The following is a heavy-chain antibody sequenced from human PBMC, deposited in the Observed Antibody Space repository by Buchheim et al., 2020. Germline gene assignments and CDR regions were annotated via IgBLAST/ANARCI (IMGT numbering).Heavy chain of an antibody. V-gene: IGHV3-23*01. CDR3: AKDKSSGWPKPHYYYYGLDV. CDR1: GFTFDNHA. D-gene: IGHD6-19*01. J-gene: IGHJ6*02. Sequence: DVQLLQSGGESVQPGGSLRLSCAASGFTFDNHAMSWVRQAPGKGLEWVSGISASGGSTYYANSVKGRFTISRDNSRNTLYFHLSSLRADDTARYYCAKDKSSGWPKPHYYYYGLDVGGHGT. CDR2: ISASGGST.